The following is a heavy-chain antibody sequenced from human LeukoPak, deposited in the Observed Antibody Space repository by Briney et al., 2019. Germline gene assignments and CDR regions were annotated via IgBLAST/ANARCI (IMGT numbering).Heavy chain of an antibody. CDR3: ARDRPFRGVITNWFDP. J-gene: IGHJ5*02. CDR1: GYTFTGYY. D-gene: IGHD3-10*01. Sequence: ASVKVSCKASGYTFTGYYMHWVRQAPRQGLEWMGWINPNSGGTNYAQKFQGRVTMTRDTSISTACMELSRLRSDDTAVYYCARDRPFRGVITNWFDPWGQGTLVTVSS. V-gene: IGHV1-2*02. CDR2: INPNSGGT.